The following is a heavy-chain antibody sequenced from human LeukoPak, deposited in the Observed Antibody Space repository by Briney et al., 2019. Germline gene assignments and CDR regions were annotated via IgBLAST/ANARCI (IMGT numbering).Heavy chain of an antibody. CDR2: ISSSSSTI. D-gene: IGHD2-21*02. J-gene: IGHJ5*02. CDR3: ARDKLAYCGGDCYPDA. V-gene: IGHV3-48*02. CDR1: GFTFSSYE. Sequence: PGGSLRLSCAASGFTFSSYEMNWVRQAPGKGLEWVSYISSSSSTIYYADSVKGRFTISRDNAKNSLYLQMNSLRDEDTAVYYCARDKLAYCGGDCYPDAWGQGTLVTVSS.